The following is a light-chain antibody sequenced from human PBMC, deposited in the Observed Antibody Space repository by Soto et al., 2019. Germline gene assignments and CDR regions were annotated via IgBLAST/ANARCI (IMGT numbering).Light chain of an antibody. CDR1: QKIRNK. Sequence: IVMTQSPATVSVSPGERATLACSARQKIRNKLPWYQQRPGHATPLVNYGASTRPAGIPARFSGSGSGKDFTLTISRLEPEDLAVYYCQQYGSSGTFGQGTKVDIK. CDR2: GAS. V-gene: IGKV3-20*01. J-gene: IGKJ1*01. CDR3: QQYGSSGT.